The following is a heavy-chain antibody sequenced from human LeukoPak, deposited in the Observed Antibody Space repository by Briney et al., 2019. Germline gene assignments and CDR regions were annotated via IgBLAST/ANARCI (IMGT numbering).Heavy chain of an antibody. Sequence: GSSVTVSCTASGGTFSSYTISWVRQAPGQGLEWMGGIIPIFGTSNYAQKFQGRVTITAVESTSTAYMELSSLRSEDTAVYYCARLYGGNSASGGYWGQGTLVTVSS. V-gene: IGHV1-69*01. CDR2: IIPIFGTS. J-gene: IGHJ4*02. CDR3: ARLYGGNSASGGY. CDR1: GGTFSSYT. D-gene: IGHD4-23*01.